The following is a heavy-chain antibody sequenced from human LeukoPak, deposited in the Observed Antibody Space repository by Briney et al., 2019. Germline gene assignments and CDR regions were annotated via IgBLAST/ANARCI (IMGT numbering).Heavy chain of an antibody. Sequence: PGGSLRLSCAASGFAFSNYAMSWVRQAPGKGLEWVSGISSSGGSTYYADSVKGRFTISRDNAKNSLYLQMNSLRAEDTAVYYCARDRIIYGDYGDAFDIWGQGTKVTVSS. V-gene: IGHV3-23*01. CDR1: GFAFSNYA. CDR3: ARDRIIYGDYGDAFDI. CDR2: ISSSGGST. J-gene: IGHJ3*02. D-gene: IGHD4-17*01.